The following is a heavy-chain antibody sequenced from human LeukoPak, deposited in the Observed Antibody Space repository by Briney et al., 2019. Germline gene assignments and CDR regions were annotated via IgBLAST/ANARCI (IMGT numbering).Heavy chain of an antibody. CDR2: TYYSGST. CDR3: ARVSVGLRDPGFDY. J-gene: IGHJ4*02. Sequence: SETLSLTCTVSGGSISSYYWSWIRQPPGKGLEWIGYTYYSGSTNYNPSLKSRVTISVDTSKNQFSLKLSSVTAADTAVYYCARVSVGLRDPGFDYWGQGTLVTVSS. D-gene: IGHD4-17*01. CDR1: GGSISSYY. V-gene: IGHV4-59*01.